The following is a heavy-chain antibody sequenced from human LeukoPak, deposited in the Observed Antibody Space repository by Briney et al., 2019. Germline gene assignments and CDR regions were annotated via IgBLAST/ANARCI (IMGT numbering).Heavy chain of an antibody. D-gene: IGHD1-14*01. Sequence: GGSLRLSCTASGFTLGDYAMSWVRQAPGKGLEWVGFIRSKAYGGTTEYAASVKGRFTISRDDSKSIAYLQMNSLKTEDTAVYYCARVDGWEPTAELGYFDYWGQGTLVTVSS. J-gene: IGHJ4*02. CDR1: GFTLGDYA. V-gene: IGHV3-49*04. CDR2: IRSKAYGGTT. CDR3: ARVDGWEPTAELGYFDY.